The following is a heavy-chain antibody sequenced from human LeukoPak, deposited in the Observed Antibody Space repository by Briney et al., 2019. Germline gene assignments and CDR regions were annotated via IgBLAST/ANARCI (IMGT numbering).Heavy chain of an antibody. CDR3: ARHDYGDYVGYFDY. V-gene: IGHV1-2*02. D-gene: IGHD4-17*01. CDR2: INPNSGGT. Sequence: ASVKVSCKASGYTFTGYYMHWVRQATGQGLEWMGWINPNSGGTNYAQKFQGRVTMTRDTSISTAYMELSRLRSDDTAVYYCARHDYGDYVGYFDYWGQGTLVTVSS. J-gene: IGHJ4*02. CDR1: GYTFTGYY.